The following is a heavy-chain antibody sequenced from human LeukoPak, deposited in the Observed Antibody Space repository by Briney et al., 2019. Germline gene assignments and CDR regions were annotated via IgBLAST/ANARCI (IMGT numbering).Heavy chain of an antibody. J-gene: IGHJ4*02. CDR1: GFTVSSND. D-gene: IGHD6-6*01. Sequence: PGGSLRLSCAASGFTVSSNDMGWVRQAPGKGLEWVSVIYSGGSTHYTDSVKGRFSISRDNSKNTVSLQMNSLRAEDTAVNYCARRTVPGRPGYWGQGTLVTVSS. CDR2: IYSGGST. CDR3: ARRTVPGRPGY. V-gene: IGHV3-66*04.